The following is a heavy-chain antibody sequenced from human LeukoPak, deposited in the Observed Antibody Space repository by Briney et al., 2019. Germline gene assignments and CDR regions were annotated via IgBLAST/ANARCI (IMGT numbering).Heavy chain of an antibody. CDR2: TDWDDDK. Sequence: SGPALAKPTQTLTLTCTFSGFSLSTSGMCVSWIRQPPGKALEWLARTDWDDDKYYSTSLKTRLTISKDTSKDQVVLTMTNMDPVDTATYYCARIRRGWIDYWGQGTLVTVSS. J-gene: IGHJ4*02. D-gene: IGHD3-10*01. CDR1: GFSLSTSGMC. V-gene: IGHV2-70*11. CDR3: ARIRRGWIDY.